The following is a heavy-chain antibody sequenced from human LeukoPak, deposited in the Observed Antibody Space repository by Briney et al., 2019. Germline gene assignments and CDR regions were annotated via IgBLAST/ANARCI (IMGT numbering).Heavy chain of an antibody. Sequence: PGGSLRLSCAASGFVVTYSYMSWVRQAPGKGLEWVSTIYVDDAGTYYSDSVKGRFTISRVNAKKSLYLQMDSLRAEDSAVYYCASGYLDDFWSGHFWGQGTQVTVSS. CDR3: ASGYLDDFWSGHF. CDR2: IYVDDAGT. D-gene: IGHD3-3*01. CDR1: GFVVTYSY. V-gene: IGHV3-69-1*02. J-gene: IGHJ4*02.